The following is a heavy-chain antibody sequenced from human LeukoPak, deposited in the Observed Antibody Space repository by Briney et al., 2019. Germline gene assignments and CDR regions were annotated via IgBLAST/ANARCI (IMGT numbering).Heavy chain of an antibody. D-gene: IGHD3-3*02. CDR3: ARVRRICDI. CDR1: GFTFSSYS. J-gene: IGHJ3*02. Sequence: GGSLRLSCAASGFTFSSYSMNWVRQAPGKGLEWISYISSSSRTIYYTGSVKGRFTISRDNAKNSLYLQMNSLRDDDTAVYYCARVRRICDIWGQGTMVTVSS. CDR2: ISSSSRTI. V-gene: IGHV3-48*02.